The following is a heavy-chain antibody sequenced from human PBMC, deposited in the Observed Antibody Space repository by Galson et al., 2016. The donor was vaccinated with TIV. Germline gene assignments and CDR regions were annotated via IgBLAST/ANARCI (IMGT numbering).Heavy chain of an antibody. CDR1: GFAFRDFY. CDR2: ISDTSTYT. Sequence: SLRLSCAGSGFAFRDFYMSWIRQAPGKGLEWISYISDTSTYTDYADSVKGRFTISRDNPRKSLYLQMNSLRVDDTAVYYCARDDGDWGSGVVSYWGQGILVTVSS. V-gene: IGHV3-11*05. D-gene: IGHD2-21*02. J-gene: IGHJ4*02. CDR3: ARDDGDWGSGVVSY.